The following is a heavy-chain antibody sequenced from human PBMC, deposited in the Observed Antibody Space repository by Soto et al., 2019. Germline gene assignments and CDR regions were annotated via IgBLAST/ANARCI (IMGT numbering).Heavy chain of an antibody. V-gene: IGHV3-48*02. CDR3: ASSYYYDSSGYPFDY. CDR2: ISSSSSTI. J-gene: IGHJ4*02. Sequence: EVQLVESGGGLVQPGGSLRLSCAASGFTFSSYSMNWVRQAPGKGLEWVSYISSSSSTIYYADSVKGRFTISRDNAKNSLYLQMNSLRDEDTAVYYCASSYYYDSSGYPFDYWGQGTLVTVSS. D-gene: IGHD3-22*01. CDR1: GFTFSSYS.